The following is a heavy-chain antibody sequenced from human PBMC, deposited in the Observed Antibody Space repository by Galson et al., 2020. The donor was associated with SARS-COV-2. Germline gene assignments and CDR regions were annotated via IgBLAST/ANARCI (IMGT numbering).Heavy chain of an antibody. Sequence: GESLKISCKGSGYSFTSSWIAWVRQMPGKGLEWMGNIYPGDSDTRYSPSSQGQVTISAEKSINTAYLQWSSLRASDTAMYYCARGRDGYRSPFDYWGQGSLVTVSS. CDR1: GYSFTSSW. CDR3: ARGRDGYRSPFDY. V-gene: IGHV5-51*01. CDR2: IYPGDSDT. D-gene: IGHD5-18*01. J-gene: IGHJ4*02.